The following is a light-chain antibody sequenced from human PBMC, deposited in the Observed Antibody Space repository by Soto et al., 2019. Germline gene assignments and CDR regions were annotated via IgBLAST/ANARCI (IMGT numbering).Light chain of an antibody. CDR3: QHRSNWPPIT. J-gene: IGKJ5*01. Sequence: EIVLTQSPATLSLSPGERATLSCRASQSVSSYLAWYQQKPGQAPRLLIYDASNRATGIPARFSGSGSGTDFTLTISSLEPEDFAVYYCQHRSNWPPITFVQGTRLEIK. CDR2: DAS. CDR1: QSVSSY. V-gene: IGKV3-11*01.